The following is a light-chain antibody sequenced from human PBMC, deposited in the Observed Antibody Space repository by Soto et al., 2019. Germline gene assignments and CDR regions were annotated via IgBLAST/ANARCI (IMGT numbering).Light chain of an antibody. CDR3: SSYTTSTTLV. CDR2: YVS. V-gene: IGLV2-14*03. J-gene: IGLJ2*01. CDR1: SSDVGGYNY. Sequence: QSALTQPASVSGSPGQSITISCTGTSSDVGGYNYVSWYQQHPGKAPNLMIYYVSNRPSGVSNRFSGSKSGNTASLTISGLQAEDEADYYCSSYTTSTTLVFGGGTKVTVL.